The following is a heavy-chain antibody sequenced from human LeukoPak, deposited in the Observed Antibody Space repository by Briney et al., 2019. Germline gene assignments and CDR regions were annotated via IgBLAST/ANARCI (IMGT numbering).Heavy chain of an antibody. CDR1: GFTFSSYG. D-gene: IGHD5-12*01. CDR2: ISYDGSNK. V-gene: IGHV3-30*18. CDR3: AKDRGYSGYFSDAFDI. Sequence: PGGSLRLSCAASGFTFSSYGMHWVRQAPGKGLEWVAVISYDGSNKYYADSVKGRFTISRDNSKNTLYLQMNSLRAEDTAVYYCAKDRGYSGYFSDAFDIWGRGTMVTVSS. J-gene: IGHJ3*02.